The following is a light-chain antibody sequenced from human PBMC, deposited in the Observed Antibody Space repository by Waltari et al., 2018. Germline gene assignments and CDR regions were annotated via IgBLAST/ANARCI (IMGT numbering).Light chain of an antibody. CDR3: QQYDYWPRT. J-gene: IGKJ1*01. V-gene: IGKV3-15*01. CDR2: GSS. CDR1: QSVRSS. Sequence: EVAMTQSPATLSVSPGEGATLTCRASQSVRSSLAWYQQRPGQPPRLIFFGSSTRATGVSGRFSASGAGTEFTLTISSLQSEDFAVYYCQQYDYWPRTFGQGTKVEIK.